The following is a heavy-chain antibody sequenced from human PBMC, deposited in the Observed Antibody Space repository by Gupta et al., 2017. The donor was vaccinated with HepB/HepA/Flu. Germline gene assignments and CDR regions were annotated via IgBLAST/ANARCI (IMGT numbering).Heavy chain of an antibody. CDR3: TRAPGYSSSWFESYYFDY. CDR1: GFTFGDYA. CDR2: IRSKAYGGTT. J-gene: IGHJ4*02. V-gene: IGHV3-49*04. Sequence: EVQLVESGGGLVQPGRSLRLSCTASGFTFGDYAMSWVRQAPGKGLEWVGFIRSKAYGGTTEYAASVKGRFTISRDDSKSIAYLQMNSLKTEDTAVYYCTRAPGYSSSWFESYYFDYWGQGTLVTVSS. D-gene: IGHD6-13*01.